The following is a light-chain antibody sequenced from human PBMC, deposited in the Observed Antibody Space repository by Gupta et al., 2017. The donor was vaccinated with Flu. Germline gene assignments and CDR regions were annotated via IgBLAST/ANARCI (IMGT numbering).Light chain of an antibody. CDR2: DAS. CDR3: QQRSNWLT. V-gene: IGKV3-11*01. J-gene: IGKJ4*01. CDR1: QCVSSH. Sequence: PGERATLSCRARQCVSSHLGGYQQKPGQAPRLLIYDASNRATGIPARFSGSGSGTDFTLTISSLEPEDFAVYYCQQRSNWLTFGGGTKVEIK.